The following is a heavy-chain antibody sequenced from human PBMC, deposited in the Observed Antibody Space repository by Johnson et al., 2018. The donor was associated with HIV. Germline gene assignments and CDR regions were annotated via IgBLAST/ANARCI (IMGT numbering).Heavy chain of an antibody. V-gene: IGHV3-30*18. CDR1: GFTFSSYG. CDR2: ISYDGSNK. CDR3: AKESGWKFTGDCHRNGGDTFHF. J-gene: IGHJ3*01. Sequence: QVQLVESGGGVVQPGRSLRVSCAASGFTFSSYGMHWVRQAPGKGLEWVAVISYDGSNKYYADSVKGRFTISRDNSKNTLYLQMNSLRAEDTAVYFCAKESGWKFTGDCHRNGGDTFHFWGQGTMVRVSS. D-gene: IGHD2-21*01.